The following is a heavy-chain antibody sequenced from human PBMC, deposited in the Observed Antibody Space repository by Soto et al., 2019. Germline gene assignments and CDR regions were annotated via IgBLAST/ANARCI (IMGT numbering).Heavy chain of an antibody. CDR1: GGSISSYY. CDR2: IYTSGST. CDR3: ARGSGLYSSSWYGY. D-gene: IGHD6-13*01. V-gene: IGHV4-4*07. J-gene: IGHJ4*02. Sequence: SETLSLTCTVSGGSISSYYWSWIRQPAGKGLEWIGRIYTSGSTNYNPSLKSRVTMSVDTSKNQFSLKLSSVTAADMAVYYCARGSGLYSSSWYGYWGQGTLVTVSS.